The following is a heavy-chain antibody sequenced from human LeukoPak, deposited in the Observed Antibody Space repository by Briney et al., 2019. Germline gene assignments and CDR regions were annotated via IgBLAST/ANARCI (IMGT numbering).Heavy chain of an antibody. D-gene: IGHD4-17*01. Sequence: GASVKVSCKASGGTFSSYAISWVRQAPGQGLEWMGGIIPIFGTANYAQKLQGRVTMTTDTSTSTAYMELRSLRSDDTAVYYCAREGYYGDPEYFQHWGQGTLVTVSS. CDR2: IIPIFGTA. CDR3: AREGYYGDPEYFQH. J-gene: IGHJ1*01. V-gene: IGHV1-69*05. CDR1: GGTFSSYA.